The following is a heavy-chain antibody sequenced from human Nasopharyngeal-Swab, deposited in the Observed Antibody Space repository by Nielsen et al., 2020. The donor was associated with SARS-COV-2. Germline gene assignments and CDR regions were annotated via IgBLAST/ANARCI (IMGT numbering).Heavy chain of an antibody. D-gene: IGHD6-13*01. CDR3: AADFDLYSSSWLRDY. Sequence: SAKVSCKASGFTFTSSAVQWVRQARAQRLEWIGWIVVGSGNTNYAQKFQERVTITRDMSTSTAYMELSSLRSEDTAVYYCAADFDLYSSSWLRDYWGQGTLVTVSS. CDR2: IVVGSGNT. CDR1: GFTFTSSA. J-gene: IGHJ4*02. V-gene: IGHV1-58*01.